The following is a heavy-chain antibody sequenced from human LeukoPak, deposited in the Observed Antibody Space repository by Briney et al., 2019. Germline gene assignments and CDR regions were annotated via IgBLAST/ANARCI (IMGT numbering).Heavy chain of an antibody. Sequence: SETLSLTCTVSGGSISSGDYYWSWIRQPPGKGLEWIGYIYYSGSTYYNPSLKSRVTISVDTSKNQFSLKLSSVTAADTAVYYCARDRYSSGCVDYWGQGTLVTVSS. CDR2: IYYSGST. CDR1: GGSISSGDYY. D-gene: IGHD6-19*01. CDR3: ARDRYSSGCVDY. J-gene: IGHJ4*02. V-gene: IGHV4-30-4*02.